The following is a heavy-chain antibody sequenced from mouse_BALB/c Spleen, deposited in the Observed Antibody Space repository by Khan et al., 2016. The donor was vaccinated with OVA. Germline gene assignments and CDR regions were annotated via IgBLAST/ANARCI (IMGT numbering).Heavy chain of an antibody. V-gene: IGHV2-2*02. CDR3: ARRGYDYGRGALFAY. CDR2: IWSAGST. D-gene: IGHD2-4*01. J-gene: IGHJ3*01. Sequence: QVQLKQSGPGLVQPSQSLSITCTVSGFSLTNYSLHWVRQSPGKGLEWLGVIWSAGSTDYNAAFISRLTIRKDNSRSQVFCKMNSLQPNDTAIYYCARRGYDYGRGALFAYWGQGTLVTVSA. CDR1: GFSLTNYS.